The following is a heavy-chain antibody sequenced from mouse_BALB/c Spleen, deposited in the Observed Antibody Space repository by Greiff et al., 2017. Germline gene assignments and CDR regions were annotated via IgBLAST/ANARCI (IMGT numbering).Heavy chain of an antibody. D-gene: IGHD2-14*01. J-gene: IGHJ3*01. V-gene: IGHV1S81*02. Sequence: VQLVESGAELVKPGASVKLSCKASGYTFTSYYMYWVKQRPGQGLEWIGEINPSNGGTNFNEKFKSKATLTVDKSSSTAYMQLSSLTSEDSAVYYCTRWDRYDPWFAYWGQGTLVTVSA. CDR2: INPSNGGT. CDR3: TRWDRYDPWFAY. CDR1: GYTFTSYY.